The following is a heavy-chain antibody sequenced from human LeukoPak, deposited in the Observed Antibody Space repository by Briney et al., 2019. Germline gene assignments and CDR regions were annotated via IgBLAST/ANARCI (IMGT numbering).Heavy chain of an antibody. D-gene: IGHD3-10*01. CDR3: AREVPQDDAFDI. CDR2: IYYSGST. CDR1: GGSISSSSYY. J-gene: IGHJ3*02. Sequence: SETLSLTCTVSGGSISSSSYYWGWIRQPPGKGLEWIGSIYYSGSTYYNPSLKSRVTISVDTSKNQFSLKLSSVTAADTAVYYCAREVPQDDAFDIWGQGTMVTVSS. V-gene: IGHV4-39*07.